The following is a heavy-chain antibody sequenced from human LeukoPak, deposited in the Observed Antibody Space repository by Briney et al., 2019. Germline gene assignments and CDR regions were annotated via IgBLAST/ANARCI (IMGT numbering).Heavy chain of an antibody. CDR1: GFTFNLYG. CDR2: ISGYGANT. V-gene: IGHV3-23*01. D-gene: IGHD1-26*01. J-gene: IGHJ5*02. CDR3: AKDRGPYLGIDNNWFDP. Sequence: PGGSRRLSCAASGFTFNLYGMSWVRQVPGKGLEWVSGISGYGANTYYADSVKGRFTISRDNYKNTVFLQMNSLTVEDTAVYHCAKDRGPYLGIDNNWFDPWGQGTLVIVSS.